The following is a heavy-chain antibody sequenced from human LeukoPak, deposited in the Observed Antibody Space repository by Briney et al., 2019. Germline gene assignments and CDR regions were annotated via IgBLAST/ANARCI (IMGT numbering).Heavy chain of an antibody. Sequence: PGGSLRLSCAASGFSFSTYAMSWVRQAPGKGLEWVSGVNGNGGSTSYADSVKGRFTIVRDNSKNTVYLQMNSLRVEDTAVYYCAKSLYGGCDYWGQGTVLTVSS. CDR3: AKSLYGGCDY. V-gene: IGHV3-23*01. CDR1: GFSFSTYA. CDR2: VNGNGGST. J-gene: IGHJ4*02. D-gene: IGHD3-16*02.